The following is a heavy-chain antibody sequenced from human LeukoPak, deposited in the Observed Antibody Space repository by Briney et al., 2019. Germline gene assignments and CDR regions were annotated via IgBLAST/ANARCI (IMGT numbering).Heavy chain of an antibody. CDR3: ARYSSHIFFDY. CDR1: GGSISSYY. Sequence: SETLSLTCTVSGGSISSYYWSWIRPPLGKGLEWIGYLYYSGSTNYNPSLNSRVTISVDPSKIQFSLKLSSVTAADTAVYYCARYSSHIFFDYWGQGTLVTVSS. CDR2: LYYSGST. D-gene: IGHD6-13*01. V-gene: IGHV4-59*08. J-gene: IGHJ4*02.